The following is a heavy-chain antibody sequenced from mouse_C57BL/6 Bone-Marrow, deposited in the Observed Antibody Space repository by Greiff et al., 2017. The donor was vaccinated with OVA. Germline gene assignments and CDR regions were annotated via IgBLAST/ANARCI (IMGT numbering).Heavy chain of an antibody. CDR3: ARDYDGSSYGFAY. CDR2: INPNNGGT. CDR1: GYTFTDYN. J-gene: IGHJ3*01. D-gene: IGHD1-1*01. V-gene: IGHV1-18*01. Sequence: VQLKESGPELVKPGASVKIPCKASGYTFTDYNMDWVKQSHGKSLEWIGDINPNNGGTIYNQKFKGKATLTVDKSSSTAYMELRSLTSEDTAVYYCARDYDGSSYGFAYWGQGTLVTVSA.